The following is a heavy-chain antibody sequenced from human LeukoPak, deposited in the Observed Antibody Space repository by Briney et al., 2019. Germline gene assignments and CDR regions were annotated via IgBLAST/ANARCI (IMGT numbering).Heavy chain of an antibody. D-gene: IGHD1-26*01. CDR3: ARDRIVGATVFDY. J-gene: IGHJ4*02. V-gene: IGHV3-21*01. CDR1: GFTFGGYL. Sequence: GGSLRLSCTGSGFTFGGYLMSWVRQAPGKGLEWVSSISSSSTYIYYADSVKGRFTISRDNAKNSLYLQMNSLRVEDMAVYYCARDRIVGATVFDYWGQGTLVTVSS. CDR2: ISSSSTYI.